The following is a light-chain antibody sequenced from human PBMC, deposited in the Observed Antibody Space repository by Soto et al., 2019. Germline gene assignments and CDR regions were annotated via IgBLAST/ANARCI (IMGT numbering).Light chain of an antibody. CDR3: QQYNSYPLT. J-gene: IGKJ4*01. V-gene: IGKV1-39*01. CDR2: AAS. CDR1: QSISSY. Sequence: DIQMTQSPSSLSASVGDRVTITCRASQSISSYLNWYQQKPGKAPKLLIYAASSLQSGVPSRFSGSGSGTDFTLTISSLQPEDFATYYCQQYNSYPLTFGGGIKVDLK.